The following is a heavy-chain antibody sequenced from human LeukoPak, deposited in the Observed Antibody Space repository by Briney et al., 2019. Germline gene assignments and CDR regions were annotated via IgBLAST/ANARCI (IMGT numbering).Heavy chain of an antibody. D-gene: IGHD2-2*02. CDR2: IYPGDSDT. CDR1: GYSFTSYW. J-gene: IGHJ4*02. V-gene: IGHV5-51*01. CDR3: ASQYCSSTSCYNSFDY. Sequence: GESLKISCKGSGYSFTSYWIGWVRQMPGKGLEWMGIIYPGDSDTRYSPSFQGQVTISADKSISTAYLQWSSLKASDTAMYYCASQYCSSTSCYNSFDYWGQGTLVTVSS.